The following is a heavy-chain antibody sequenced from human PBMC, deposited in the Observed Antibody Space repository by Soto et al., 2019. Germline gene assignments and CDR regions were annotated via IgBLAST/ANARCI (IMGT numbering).Heavy chain of an antibody. V-gene: IGHV1-3*01. CDR2: INAGNGNT. CDR3: ARVFGGGAANCSAP. CDR1: GYTFTSYA. D-gene: IGHD2-21*01. J-gene: IGHJ5*02. Sequence: ASVKVSCKASGYTFTSYAMHWVRQAPGQRLEWMGWINAGNGNTKYSQKFQGRVTITRDTSASTAYMELSSLRSEDTAVYYCARVFGGGAANCSAPGGKEPRVTVPP.